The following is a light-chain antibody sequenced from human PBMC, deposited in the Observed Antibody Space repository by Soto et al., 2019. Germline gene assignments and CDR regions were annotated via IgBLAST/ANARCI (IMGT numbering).Light chain of an antibody. CDR2: EVS. J-gene: IGLJ1*01. CDR3: SSYTSSSTYV. Sequence: QPVLTQPASVSGSPGQSITISCTGTSSDVGGYNSVSWYQHHPGKAPKLMIYEVSNRPSGVSNRFSGSKSGNTASLTISGLQAEDEADYYCSSYTSSSTYVFGTGTKLTVL. CDR1: SSDVGGYNS. V-gene: IGLV2-14*01.